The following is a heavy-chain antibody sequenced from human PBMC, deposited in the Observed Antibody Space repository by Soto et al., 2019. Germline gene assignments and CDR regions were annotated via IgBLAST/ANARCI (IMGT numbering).Heavy chain of an antibody. Sequence: GGSLRLSCAASGFTFSSYAMHWVRQAPGKGLEWVAVISYDGSNKYYADSVKGRFTNSRDNSKNTLYLQMDSLRAEDTAVYYCARDVLRFLEWLPPSPYYYYGMDVWGQGTTVTVSS. V-gene: IGHV3-30-3*01. CDR2: ISYDGSNK. CDR1: GFTFSSYA. D-gene: IGHD3-3*01. J-gene: IGHJ6*02. CDR3: ARDVLRFLEWLPPSPYYYYGMDV.